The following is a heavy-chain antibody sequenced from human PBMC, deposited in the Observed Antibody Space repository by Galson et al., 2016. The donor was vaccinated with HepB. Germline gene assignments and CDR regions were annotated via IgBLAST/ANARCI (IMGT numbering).Heavy chain of an antibody. J-gene: IGHJ2*01. V-gene: IGHV7-4-1*02. CDR2: INTNTGNP. D-gene: IGHD1-1*01. CDR3: ARDPSVRLVRHFDL. CDR1: GYTFTTYT. Sequence: SVKVSCKASGYTFTTYTMNRVRQAPGQGLEWMGWINTNTGNPTYDQGFTGRFVFSLDTSVSTAYLQISSLKAEDTAVYYCARDPSVRLVRHFDLWGRGTLVTVSS.